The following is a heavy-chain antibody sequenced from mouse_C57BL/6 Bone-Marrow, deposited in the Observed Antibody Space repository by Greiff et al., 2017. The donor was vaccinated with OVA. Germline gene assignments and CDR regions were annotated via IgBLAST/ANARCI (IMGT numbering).Heavy chain of an antibody. Sequence: QVQLQQPGAELVKPGASVKLSCKASGYTFTSYWMHWVKQRPGQGLEWIGMIHPNSGSTNYNEKFKSKATLTVDKSSSTAYMQLSSLTSEDSAVYDCAREGGSSFTGDYWGQGTTLTVSS. J-gene: IGHJ2*01. CDR1: GYTFTSYW. D-gene: IGHD1-1*01. CDR3: AREGGSSFTGDY. CDR2: IHPNSGST. V-gene: IGHV1-64*01.